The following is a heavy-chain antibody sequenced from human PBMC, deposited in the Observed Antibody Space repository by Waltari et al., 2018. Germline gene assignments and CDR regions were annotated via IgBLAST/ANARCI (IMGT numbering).Heavy chain of an antibody. Sequence: QVQLVQSGAEVKKPGASVRVPCKTSGYTLSSYDIYRVRQGTGQGLEWMGWMNPNSGNTGFAQKFQGRVTMTRDTSISTAYMELSSLKSEDTAIYYCARPLLLHGDGMGYWGQGTLVTVSS. V-gene: IGHV1-8*01. CDR3: ARPLLLHGDGMGY. CDR2: MNPNSGNT. J-gene: IGHJ4*02. CDR1: GYTLSSYD. D-gene: IGHD3-22*01.